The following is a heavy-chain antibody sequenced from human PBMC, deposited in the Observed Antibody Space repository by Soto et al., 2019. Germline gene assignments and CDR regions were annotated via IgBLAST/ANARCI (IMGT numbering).Heavy chain of an antibody. V-gene: IGHV4-59*12. D-gene: IGHD4-17*01. J-gene: IGHJ6*02. CDR2: VYYSGST. CDR3: ARARYGDFYYYTMDV. CDR1: GGSISAYY. Sequence: KTSETLSLTFSVSGGSISAYYWSWIRQPPGKGLEWIGYVYYSGSTSYTPSLKSRVIISVDTPKNQFSLRLSSVTAADTAVYYCARARYGDFYYYTMDVWGQGTTVTVSS.